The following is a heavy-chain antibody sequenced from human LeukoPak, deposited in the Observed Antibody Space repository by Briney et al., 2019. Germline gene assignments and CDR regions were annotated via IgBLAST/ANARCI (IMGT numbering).Heavy chain of an antibody. CDR3: ARDLGALDY. Sequence: PGGSLRLSCAASGFTFSSYSMNWVRQAPGKGLEWVSSISSSSSYIYYADSVKSRFTISRDNAKNSLYLQMNSLRAEDTAVYYCARDLGALDYWGQGALVTVPS. J-gene: IGHJ4*02. D-gene: IGHD3-16*01. CDR1: GFTFSSYS. V-gene: IGHV3-21*01. CDR2: ISSSSSYI.